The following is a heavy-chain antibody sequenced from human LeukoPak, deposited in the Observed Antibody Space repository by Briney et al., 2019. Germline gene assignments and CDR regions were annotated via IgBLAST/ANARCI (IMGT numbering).Heavy chain of an antibody. CDR3: ARAPPYLNGGRCLLLYY. CDR1: GFTFSSYG. V-gene: IGHV3-30*19. J-gene: IGHJ4*02. Sequence: PTGGSLRLSCAASGFTFSSYGMHWVRQAPGKGLEWVAVISYDGSNKYYADSVKGRFTISRDNSKNTLYLQMNSLRAEDTAVYYCARAPPYLNGGRCLLLYYWGPGTLVTGS. CDR2: ISYDGSNK. D-gene: IGHD2-15*01.